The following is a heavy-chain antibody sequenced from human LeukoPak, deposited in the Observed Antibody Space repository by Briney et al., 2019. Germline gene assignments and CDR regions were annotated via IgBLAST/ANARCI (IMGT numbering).Heavy chain of an antibody. CDR2: IYHSGST. V-gene: IGHV4-30-2*01. J-gene: IGHJ4*02. Sequence: SETLSLTCAVSGGSISSGGYSWSWIRQPPGKGLEWIGYIYHSGSTYYNPSLKSRVTISVDRSKNQFSLKLSSVTAADTAVYYCASMNYDILTGYYAQFDYRGQGTLVTVSS. CDR1: GGSISSGGYS. CDR3: ASMNYDILTGYYAQFDY. D-gene: IGHD3-9*01.